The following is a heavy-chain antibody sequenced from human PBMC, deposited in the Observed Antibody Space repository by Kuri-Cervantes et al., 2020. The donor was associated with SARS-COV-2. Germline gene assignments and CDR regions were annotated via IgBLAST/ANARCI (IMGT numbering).Heavy chain of an antibody. CDR3: ARDILSFLGTHYFDY. J-gene: IGHJ4*02. V-gene: IGHV3-30*02. CDR1: GFTFSSYG. Sequence: GGSLRLSCAASGFTFSSYGMHWVRQAPGKGLEWVAFIRYDGSNKYYADSVKGRFTISRDNSKNTLYLQMNSLRAEDTAVYYCARDILSFLGTHYFDYWGQGTLVTVSS. D-gene: IGHD3-16*02. CDR2: IRYDGSNK.